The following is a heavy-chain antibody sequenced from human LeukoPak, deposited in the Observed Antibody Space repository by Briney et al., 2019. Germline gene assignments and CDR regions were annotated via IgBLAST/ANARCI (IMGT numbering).Heavy chain of an antibody. CDR2: ISGSGGST. Sequence: GGSLRLSCAASGFTFSSYAMSWVRQAPGKGLERASAISGSGGSTYYADSVRGRFTISRDNSKNTLYLQMNSLRAEDTAIYYCARSGLKVPRSYFDFWGQGTLVTVSS. CDR1: GFTFSSYA. J-gene: IGHJ4*02. D-gene: IGHD3-10*01. CDR3: ARSGLKVPRSYFDF. V-gene: IGHV3-23*01.